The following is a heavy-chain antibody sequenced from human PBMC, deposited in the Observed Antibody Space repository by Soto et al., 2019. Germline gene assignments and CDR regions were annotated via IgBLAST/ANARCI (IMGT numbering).Heavy chain of an antibody. CDR3: ASTLADFWSGYYADNDAFDI. V-gene: IGHV1-69*02. CDR2: IIPILGIA. CDR1: GGTFSSYT. J-gene: IGHJ3*02. Sequence: QVQLVQSGAEVKKPGSSVKVSCKASGGTFSSYTISWVRQAPGQGLEWMGRIIPILGIANYAQKFQGRVTITADKSTSTAYMELSSLRSEDTAVYYCASTLADFWSGYYADNDAFDIWGQGTMVTVSS. D-gene: IGHD3-3*01.